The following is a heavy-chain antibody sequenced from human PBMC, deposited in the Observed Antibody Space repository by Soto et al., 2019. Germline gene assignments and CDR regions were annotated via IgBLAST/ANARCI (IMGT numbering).Heavy chain of an antibody. Sequence: QVQLVQSGAEVKKHGSSVKVSCTASGGTFSSYAISWVRQAPGQGLEWMGGIIPIVGTANYAQKFQGRVTITADESTSNAYMELSSLRSEDTAVYYCERDYRARNWFDPWGQGTLVPFSS. V-gene: IGHV1-69*01. CDR1: GGTFSSYA. CDR2: IIPIVGTA. J-gene: IGHJ5*02. D-gene: IGHD3-16*02. CDR3: ERDYRARNWFDP.